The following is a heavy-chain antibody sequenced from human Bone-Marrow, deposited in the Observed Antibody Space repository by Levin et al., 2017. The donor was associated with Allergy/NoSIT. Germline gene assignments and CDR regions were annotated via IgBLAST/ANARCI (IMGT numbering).Heavy chain of an antibody. D-gene: IGHD6-19*01. Sequence: GESLKISCAASGFTFSSYGMHWVRQAPGKGLEWVAVISYDGSNKYYADSVKGRFTISRDNSKNTLYLQMNSLRAEDTAVYYCAKVPGGQWLVEEEGYYYYGMDVWGQGTTVTVSS. CDR3: AKVPGGQWLVEEEGYYYYGMDV. J-gene: IGHJ6*02. CDR2: ISYDGSNK. CDR1: GFTFSSYG. V-gene: IGHV3-30*18.